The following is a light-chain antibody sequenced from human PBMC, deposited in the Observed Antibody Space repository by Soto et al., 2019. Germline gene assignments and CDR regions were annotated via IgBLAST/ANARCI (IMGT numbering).Light chain of an antibody. Sequence: QSVLTQPASVSGSPGQSITISCTGTSSDVGGYNYVSWYQQHPDKAPKLLIFDVRTRPSGVSNRFSGSKSGNTASLSISGLQAEDGSDYYCCSYTTSGALVFGGGTKLTVL. CDR2: DVR. V-gene: IGLV2-14*03. CDR3: CSYTTSGALV. J-gene: IGLJ3*02. CDR1: SSDVGGYNY.